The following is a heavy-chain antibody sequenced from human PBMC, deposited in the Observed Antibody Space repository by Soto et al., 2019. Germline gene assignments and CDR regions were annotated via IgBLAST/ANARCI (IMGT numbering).Heavy chain of an antibody. CDR1: GYTFTGYY. V-gene: IGHV1-2*02. D-gene: IGHD3-22*01. CDR2: ISPNSGGT. CDR3: ARGKGSSGPYYYYGMDV. Sequence: ASVKVSCKASGYTFTGYYMHWVRQAPGQGLEWMGWISPNSGGTNYAQKFQGRVTMTRDTSISTAYMELSRLRSDDTAVYYCARGKGSSGPYYYYGMDVWGQGTTVTVSS. J-gene: IGHJ6*02.